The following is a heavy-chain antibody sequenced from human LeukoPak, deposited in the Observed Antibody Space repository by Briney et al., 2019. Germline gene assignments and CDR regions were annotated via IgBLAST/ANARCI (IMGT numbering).Heavy chain of an antibody. J-gene: IGHJ4*02. D-gene: IGHD2-8*01. V-gene: IGHV4-4*01. CDR3: SRENGAFSPFGY. Sequence: PSGTLSLTCGVSGGSISNTNWWSWVRQPPGQGLEWIGEISLTGLTHYNPSLESRVTVSLDKSKNQLSLNLTSVTAADTVVYCCSRENGAFSPFGYWGQGTLVTVLS. CDR2: ISLTGLT. CDR1: GGSISNTNW.